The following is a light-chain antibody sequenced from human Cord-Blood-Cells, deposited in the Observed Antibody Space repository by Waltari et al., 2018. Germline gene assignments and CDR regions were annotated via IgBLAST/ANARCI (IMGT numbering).Light chain of an antibody. V-gene: IGLV1-44*01. J-gene: IGLJ3*02. Sequence: PPSASGTPGQRVTISCSGSSPNIGSNTVNWYQQLPGTAPKLLIYSNNQRPSGVPDRFSGSKSGTSASLAISGLQSEDEADYYCAAWDDSLNGWVFGGGTKLTVL. CDR2: SNN. CDR3: AAWDDSLNGWV. CDR1: SPNIGSNT.